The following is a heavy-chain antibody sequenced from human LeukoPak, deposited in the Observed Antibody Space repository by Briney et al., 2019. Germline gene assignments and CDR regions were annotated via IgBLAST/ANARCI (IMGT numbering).Heavy chain of an antibody. J-gene: IGHJ4*02. CDR2: ISGSGGST. CDR3: AKDGSTSLHWNYVRFWNY. Sequence: GGSLRLSCAASGFTFSSYAMSWVRQAPGKGLEWVSAISGSGGSTYYADSVKGRFTISRDNSKNTLYLQMNSLRAEDTAVYYCAKDGSTSLHWNYVRFWNYWGQGTLVTVSS. CDR1: GFTFSSYA. D-gene: IGHD1-7*01. V-gene: IGHV3-23*01.